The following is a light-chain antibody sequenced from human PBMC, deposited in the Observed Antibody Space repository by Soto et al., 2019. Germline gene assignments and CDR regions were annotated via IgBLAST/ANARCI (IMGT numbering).Light chain of an antibody. CDR3: QQYGTSPT. V-gene: IGKV3-20*01. CDR1: HSLITRY. Sequence: EIVLTPSPGTLSLFPGERATLSCRASHSLITRYLDWYQQKPGQAPRLLIYGASSRATGIPDRFRGSGSGNDFTLTISLLAPEDFAVYSCQQYGTSPTFGQGTRLEIK. J-gene: IGKJ5*01. CDR2: GAS.